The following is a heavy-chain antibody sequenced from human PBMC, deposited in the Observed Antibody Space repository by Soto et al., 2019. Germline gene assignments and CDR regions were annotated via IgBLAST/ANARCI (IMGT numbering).Heavy chain of an antibody. CDR1: GGSFSGYY. CDR2: INHSGST. Sequence: PLATRSLACGVYGGSFSGYYWSWIRQPPGKGLEWIGEINHSGSTNYNQYLKSRVTISVDTSKTPFSMKLSSVTDAATAGLYCASAEVSQWVTKGYCGKDGWGQGTPVT. D-gene: IGHD5-18*01. J-gene: IGHJ6*01. V-gene: IGHV4-34*01. CDR3: ASAEVSQWVTKGYCGKDG.